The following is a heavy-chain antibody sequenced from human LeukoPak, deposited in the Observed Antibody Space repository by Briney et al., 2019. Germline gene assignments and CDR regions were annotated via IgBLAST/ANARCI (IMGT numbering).Heavy chain of an antibody. CDR1: GFTFSTYW. J-gene: IGHJ4*02. CDR2: IKKDGSEK. Sequence: GGSLRLSCAASGFTFSTYWMSWVRQAPGKGLERVANIKKDGSEKYYMDSVKGRFTISRDNAENLLYLQMNSLRAEDTAVYYCAREGVHCSGRSCLKAYWGQGTQVTVSS. V-gene: IGHV3-7*03. D-gene: IGHD2-15*01. CDR3: AREGVHCSGRSCLKAY.